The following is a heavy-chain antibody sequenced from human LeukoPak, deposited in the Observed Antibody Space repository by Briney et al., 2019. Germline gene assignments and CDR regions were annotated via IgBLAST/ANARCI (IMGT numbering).Heavy chain of an antibody. D-gene: IGHD2-2*01. V-gene: IGHV4-39*01. Sequence: PSETLSLTCTVSGGSISSSSYYWGWIRQPPGKGLEWIGRIYYSGTTYYNPCLKSRVTISVDTSKTQFSLKLSSVTAADTAVYYCARRVVVVPAAIAYDAFDIWGQGTMVTVSS. J-gene: IGHJ3*02. CDR2: IYYSGTT. CDR3: ARRVVVVPAAIAYDAFDI. CDR1: GGSISSSSYY.